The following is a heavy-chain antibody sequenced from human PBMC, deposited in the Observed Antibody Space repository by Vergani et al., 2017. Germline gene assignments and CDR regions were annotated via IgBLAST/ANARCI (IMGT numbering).Heavy chain of an antibody. D-gene: IGHD6-19*01. CDR2: IYPGDSDT. J-gene: IGHJ4*02. CDR1: GYSFTSYW. Sequence: EVQLVQSGAEVKKPGESLKISSKGSGYSFTSYWIGWVRQMPGKGLEWMGIIYPGDSDTRYSPSFQGQVTISADKSISTAYLQWSSLKASDTAMYYCARQDIVPTDSYSSGWYDFDYWGQGTLVTVSS. CDR3: ARQDIVPTDSYSSGWYDFDY. V-gene: IGHV5-51*01.